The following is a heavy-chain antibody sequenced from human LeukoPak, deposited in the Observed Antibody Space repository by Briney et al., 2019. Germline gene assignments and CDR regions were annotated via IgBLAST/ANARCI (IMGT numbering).Heavy chain of an antibody. CDR2: IYSGGST. J-gene: IGHJ4*02. Sequence: GGSLRLSCAASGFSVRSNYMSWVRQAPGKGLEWVSVIYSGGSTYYADSVKGRFTISRDNSKNTLYLQMNSLRAEDTAVYYCARGTYGDYLTFDYWGQGTLVTVSS. D-gene: IGHD4-17*01. CDR3: ARGTYGDYLTFDY. CDR1: GFSVRSNY. V-gene: IGHV3-53*01.